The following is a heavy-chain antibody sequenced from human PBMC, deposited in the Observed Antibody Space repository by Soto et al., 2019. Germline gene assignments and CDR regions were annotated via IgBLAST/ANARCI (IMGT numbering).Heavy chain of an antibody. Sequence: EVQLVESGGGLVQPGGSLRLSCAASGFTFSSYSMNWVRQAPGKGLEWVSYISSSSSNIYYADSVKGRFTISRDNAQNSLYLQMNRLRDEDTAVYYCARDGYYYDSSGLLFDYWGQGTLVTLYS. CDR1: GFTFSSYS. CDR2: ISSSSSNI. J-gene: IGHJ4*02. D-gene: IGHD3-22*01. CDR3: ARDGYYYDSSGLLFDY. V-gene: IGHV3-48*02.